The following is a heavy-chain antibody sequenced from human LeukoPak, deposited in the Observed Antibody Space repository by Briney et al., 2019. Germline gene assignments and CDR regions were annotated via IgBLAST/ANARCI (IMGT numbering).Heavy chain of an antibody. V-gene: IGHV3-48*03. D-gene: IGHD5-18*01. CDR2: ISSSGSTT. Sequence: GGSLRLSCAASGFTFSSYEMNWVRQAPGKGLEWVSYISSSGSTTYYADSVKGRFTISRDNSKNTLYLQMNSLRAEDTAVYYCAKARPLGQLWFRCYFDYWGQGTLVTVSS. J-gene: IGHJ4*02. CDR3: AKARPLGQLWFRCYFDY. CDR1: GFTFSSYE.